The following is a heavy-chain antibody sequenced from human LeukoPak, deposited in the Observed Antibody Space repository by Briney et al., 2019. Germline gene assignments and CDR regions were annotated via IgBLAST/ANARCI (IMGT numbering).Heavy chain of an antibody. D-gene: IGHD4-11*01. Sequence: GGSLRLSCAASGFTFSSYAMSWVRQAPGKGLEWVSAISGSGGSTYYADSVRGRFTISRDNSKNTLYLQMNSLRAGDTAVYYCAKVHDYSNYVGLRYFDYWGQGTLVTVSS. V-gene: IGHV3-23*01. CDR1: GFTFSSYA. CDR3: AKVHDYSNYVGLRYFDY. J-gene: IGHJ4*02. CDR2: ISGSGGST.